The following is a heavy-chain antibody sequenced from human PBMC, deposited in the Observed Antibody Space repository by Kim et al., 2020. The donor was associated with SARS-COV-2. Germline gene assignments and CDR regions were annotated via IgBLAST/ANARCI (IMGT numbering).Heavy chain of an antibody. D-gene: IGHD6-19*01. J-gene: IGHJ4*02. V-gene: IGHV3-21*04. CDR3: ARVLTSGWSYFDY. Sequence: YADSLKGRFHISRDNARASMYLQMNSLRAEDTAVYYCARVLTSGWSYFDYWGQGTLVTVSS.